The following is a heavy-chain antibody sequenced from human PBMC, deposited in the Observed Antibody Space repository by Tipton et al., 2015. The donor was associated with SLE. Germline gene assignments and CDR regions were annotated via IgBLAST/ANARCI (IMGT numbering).Heavy chain of an antibody. V-gene: IGHV4-34*01. J-gene: IGHJ2*01. CDR1: GGSFSGYY. D-gene: IGHD5-18*01. CDR3: ARQVDTEAVGSWNFAF. CDR2: INHSGTT. Sequence: LRLSCAVYGGSFSGYYWSWIRQPPGKGLEWIGEINHSGTTNYNASLKSRVTISVDTSKNQFSLNLSSVTAADTAVYYCARQVDTEAVGSWNFAFWGRGTLVTVSS.